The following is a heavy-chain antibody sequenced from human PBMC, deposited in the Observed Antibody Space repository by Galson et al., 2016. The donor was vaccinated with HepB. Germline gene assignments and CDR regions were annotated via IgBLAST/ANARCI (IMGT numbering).Heavy chain of an antibody. D-gene: IGHD4-23*01. J-gene: IGHJ4*02. V-gene: IGHV3-30*18. CDR1: GFAFRTCG. Sequence: RLSCAASGFAFRTCGMHWVRQAPGKGLEWVAVISYDGSNKYYAESVKGRFTISRDNSKNTLYLQMNGLRAEDTALYFCAKEPRVTLRAYYFDYWGQGTLVTVSS. CDR2: ISYDGSNK. CDR3: AKEPRVTLRAYYFDY.